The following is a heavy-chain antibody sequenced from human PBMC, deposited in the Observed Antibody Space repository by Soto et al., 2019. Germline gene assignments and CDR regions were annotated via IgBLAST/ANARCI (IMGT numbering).Heavy chain of an antibody. V-gene: IGHV4-59*08. CDR2: IYSNEYT. J-gene: IGHJ4*02. CDR1: GCSIRSYF. D-gene: IGHD3-9*01. CDR3: ARHRDYDILTNYRKYYFDY. Sequence: PSDTLALTCTDSGCSIRSYFWSRILQTPGSVLEWIGYIYSNEYTDYNPSLKSRVTISVDTSKDQFSLQLKSVTAADTAVYYCARHRDYDILTNYRKYYFDYWGQGTLVTVS.